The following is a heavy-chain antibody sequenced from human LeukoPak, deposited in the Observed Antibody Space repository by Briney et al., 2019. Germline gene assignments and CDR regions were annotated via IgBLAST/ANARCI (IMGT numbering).Heavy chain of an antibody. CDR2: ISGSGGST. Sequence: GGSLRLSCAASGFTFSSYAMSWVRQAPGKGQEWVSAISGSGGSTYYADSVKGRFTISRDNSKNTLYLQMNSLRAEDTAVYYCAKDEGSSPYFDYWGQGTLVTVSS. CDR3: AKDEGSSPYFDY. V-gene: IGHV3-23*01. J-gene: IGHJ4*02. D-gene: IGHD6-13*01. CDR1: GFTFSSYA.